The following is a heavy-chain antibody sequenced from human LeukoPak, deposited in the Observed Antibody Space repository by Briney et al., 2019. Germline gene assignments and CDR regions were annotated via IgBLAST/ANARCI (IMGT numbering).Heavy chain of an antibody. V-gene: IGHV4-59*01. D-gene: IGHD1-26*01. CDR1: GGSISSYY. J-gene: IGHJ4*02. CDR2: IYYSGST. Sequence: PSETLSLTCTVSGGSISSYYWRWIRQPPGKGLEWIGYIYYSGSTNYNPSLKSRVTISVDTSKNQFSLKLSSVTAADTAVYYCARDSGGSYDYWGQGTLVTVSS. CDR3: ARDSGGSYDY.